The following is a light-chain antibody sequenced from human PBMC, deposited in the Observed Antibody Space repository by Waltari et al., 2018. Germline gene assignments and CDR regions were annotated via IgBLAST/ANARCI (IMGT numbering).Light chain of an antibody. Sequence: QSALTQPASMSASPGQSITISCTPTINDVGTYNLVSWYQQHPGKAPKLLIFEGTKRPSEVSSRFSGSKSADTASLTISGLQAEDEADYYCCSYAGTWLFGGGTKLTVL. CDR1: INDVGTYNL. J-gene: IGLJ3*02. V-gene: IGLV2-23*01. CDR3: CSYAGTWL. CDR2: EGT.